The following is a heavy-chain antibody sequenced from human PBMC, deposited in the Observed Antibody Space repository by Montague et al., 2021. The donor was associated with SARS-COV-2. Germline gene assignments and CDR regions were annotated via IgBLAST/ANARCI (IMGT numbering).Heavy chain of an antibody. V-gene: IGHV3-15*01. CDR1: GFTFSNAY. Sequence: SLRLSCAASGFTFSNAYMSWVRQAPGKGLEWVGRIKSKSDGGTTNYAAPVKGRFTISRDDSINTVYLQMNSLNTEDTAVYYCATDMKNYYINGLDVWGQGTTVTVSS. D-gene: IGHD3-16*01. J-gene: IGHJ6*02. CDR2: IKSKSDGGTT. CDR3: ATDMKNYYINGLDV.